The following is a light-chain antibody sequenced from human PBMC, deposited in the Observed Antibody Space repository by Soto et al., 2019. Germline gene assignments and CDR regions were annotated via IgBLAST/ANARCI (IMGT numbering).Light chain of an antibody. CDR3: QKYGSSFT. Sequence: EIVLTQSPGTLSLSPGERATLSCRASQSISSSYLAWYQHKPGQGPRLLIYGASSRATGIPDRFSGSGSGTDFTLTISRLEPEDFALYYCQKYGSSFTFGPGTKGDIK. V-gene: IGKV3-20*01. CDR2: GAS. J-gene: IGKJ3*01. CDR1: QSISSSY.